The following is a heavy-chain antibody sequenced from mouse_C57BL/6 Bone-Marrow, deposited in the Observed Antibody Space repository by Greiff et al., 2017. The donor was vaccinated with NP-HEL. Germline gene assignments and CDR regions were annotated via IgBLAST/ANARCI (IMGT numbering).Heavy chain of an antibody. Sequence: VQLKESGPELVKPGASVKISCKASGYSFTDYNMNWVKQSNGKSLEWIGVINPNYGTTSYNQKFKGKATLTVDQSSSTAYMQLNSLPSEDSAVYYCATTVVATRNFDYWGQGTTLTVSS. D-gene: IGHD1-1*01. V-gene: IGHV1-39*01. CDR2: INPNYGTT. CDR3: ATTVVATRNFDY. J-gene: IGHJ2*01. CDR1: GYSFTDYN.